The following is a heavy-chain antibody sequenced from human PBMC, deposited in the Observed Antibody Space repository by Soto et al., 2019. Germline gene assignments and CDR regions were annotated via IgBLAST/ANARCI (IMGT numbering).Heavy chain of an antibody. CDR1: GFTFSSYG. D-gene: IGHD3-22*01. CDR3: ARDGRYYDSSGYYYSYYYGMDV. CDR2: IWYDGSNK. V-gene: IGHV3-33*01. J-gene: IGHJ6*02. Sequence: PGGSLRLSCAASGFTFSSYGMHWVRQAPGKGLEWVAVIWYDGSNKYYEDSVKGRFTISRDNSKNTLYLQMNSLRAEDTAVYYCARDGRYYDSSGYYYSYYYGMDVWGQGTTVTVSS.